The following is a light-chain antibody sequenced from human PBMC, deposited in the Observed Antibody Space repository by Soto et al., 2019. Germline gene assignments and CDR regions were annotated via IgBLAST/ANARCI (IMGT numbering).Light chain of an antibody. J-gene: IGKJ2*01. CDR1: QDITLY. CDR2: DVS. Sequence: DIQMTQSPSSLSASVGDRVTITCQASQDITLYLTWYQHKAGKAPNLLIHDVSILENGVPARFSGRGSGTIFTRTIINLQPEDVATYYCQQYDSRSNTFGQGTKVEIK. CDR3: QQYDSRSNT. V-gene: IGKV1-33*01.